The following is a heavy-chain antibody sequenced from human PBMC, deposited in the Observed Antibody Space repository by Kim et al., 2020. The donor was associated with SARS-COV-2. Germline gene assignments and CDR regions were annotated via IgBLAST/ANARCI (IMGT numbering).Heavy chain of an antibody. CDR1: GFTFSNAW. D-gene: IGHD3-22*01. V-gene: IGHV3-15*01. CDR3: TTEPTLDYYDSSGYYVYFDY. J-gene: IGHJ4*02. CDR2: IKSKTDGGTT. Sequence: GGSLRLSCAASGFTFSNAWMSWVRQAPGKGLEWVGRIKSKTDGGTTDYAAPVKGRFTISRDDSKNTLYLQMNSLKTEDTAVYYCTTEPTLDYYDSSGYYVYFDYWGQGTLVTVSS.